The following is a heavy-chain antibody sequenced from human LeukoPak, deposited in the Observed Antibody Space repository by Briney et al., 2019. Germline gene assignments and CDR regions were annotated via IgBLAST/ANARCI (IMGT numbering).Heavy chain of an antibody. J-gene: IGHJ3*02. CDR2: INHSGST. D-gene: IGHD3-10*01. Sequence: PSETLSLTCAVYGGSFSGYYWSWIRQPPGKGLEWIGEINHSGSTNYNPSLKSRVTISVDTSKNQFSLKLSSVTAADTAVYYCAREGQVVRGVTKGGDAFDIWGQGTMVTVSS. CDR1: GGSFSGYY. V-gene: IGHV4-34*01. CDR3: AREGQVVRGVTKGGDAFDI.